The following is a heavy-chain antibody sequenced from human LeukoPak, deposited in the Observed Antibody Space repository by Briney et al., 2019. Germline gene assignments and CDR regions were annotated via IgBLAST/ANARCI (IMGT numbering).Heavy chain of an antibody. Sequence: PSETLSLTCTVSGGSISNSTNFWGWIRQPPGKEMEWIGSLYHSGRTYYNPSLKSRVTISEDSSKNQISLKMTSVTVADTAVYYCARQDRGVTAVFDYWGQGTLVTVSS. CDR3: ARQDRGVTAVFDY. D-gene: IGHD3-10*01. J-gene: IGHJ4*02. V-gene: IGHV4-39*07. CDR2: LYHSGRT. CDR1: GGSISNSTNF.